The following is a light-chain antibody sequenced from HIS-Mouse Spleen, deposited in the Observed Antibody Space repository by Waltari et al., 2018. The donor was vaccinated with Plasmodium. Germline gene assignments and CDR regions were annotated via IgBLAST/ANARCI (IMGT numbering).Light chain of an antibody. CDR3: QQLNSYPYT. J-gene: IGKJ2*01. V-gene: IGKV1-9*01. CDR2: AAS. Sequence: IQLTQSPSFLSASVGDRVTIPCRAIRGISSYLAWYQQKPGKAPKLLIYAASTVQSGIPYRFSGSGSGTEFTLTISSLEPEDFATYYCQQLNSYPYTFGQGTKLEIK. CDR1: RGISSY.